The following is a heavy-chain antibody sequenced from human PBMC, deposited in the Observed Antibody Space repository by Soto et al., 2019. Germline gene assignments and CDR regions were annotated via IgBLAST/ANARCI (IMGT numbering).Heavy chain of an antibody. CDR3: GTGQFDL. J-gene: IGHJ2*01. V-gene: IGHV3-30*03. CDR1: GFTFSSYG. CDR2: ISYDGSNK. Sequence: QVQLVESGGGVVQPGRSLRLSCAASGFTFSSYGMHWVRQAPGKGLEWVAVISYDGSNKYYADSVKGRFTISRDNSKNALYLQMNSLRAEDTAVYYCGTGQFDLWGRGTLVTVSS.